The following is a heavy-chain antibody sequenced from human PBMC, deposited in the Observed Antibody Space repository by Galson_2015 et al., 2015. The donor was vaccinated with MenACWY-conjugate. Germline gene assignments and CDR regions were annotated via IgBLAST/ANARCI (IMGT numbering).Heavy chain of an antibody. CDR2: ISDGGGRI. CDR1: GFTFSTYV. V-gene: IGHV3-23*01. CDR3: ARSSGMDV. Sequence: SLRLSCAASGFTFSTYVMNWVRQAPGKGLEWVSSISDGGGRIYYADSVKGRFTISSDNSKHTLYLQMNSLRGDDMAAYFCARSSGMDVWGQGTTVTVSS. J-gene: IGHJ6*02.